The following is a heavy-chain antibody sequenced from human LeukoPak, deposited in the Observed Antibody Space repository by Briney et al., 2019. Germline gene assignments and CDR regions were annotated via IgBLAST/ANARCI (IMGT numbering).Heavy chain of an antibody. CDR3: ARDRRITMVRGVMLYYYYGMDV. CDR2: ISAYNGNT. J-gene: IGHJ6*02. CDR1: GYTFTSYG. Sequence: ASVKASCKASGYTFTSYGISWVRQPPGQGLEWMGWISAYNGNTNYAQKLQGRVTMTTDTSTSTAYMELRSLRSDDTAVYYCARDRRITMVRGVMLYYYYGMDVWGQGTTVTVSS. D-gene: IGHD3-10*01. V-gene: IGHV1-18*01.